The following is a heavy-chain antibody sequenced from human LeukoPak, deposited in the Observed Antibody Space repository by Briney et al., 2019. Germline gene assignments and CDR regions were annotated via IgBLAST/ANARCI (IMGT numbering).Heavy chain of an antibody. V-gene: IGHV4-4*07. J-gene: IGHJ4*02. Sequence: PSETLSLTCTVSSGSISYYYWSWIRQSAGKGLEWIGRIQTSGSTNYNPSLKSRITMSIDTSKNQFSLKLSSVTAADTAVYYCARGPGTEYVDYWGQGTLVTVSS. CDR3: ARGPGTEYVDY. D-gene: IGHD6-13*01. CDR1: SGSISYYY. CDR2: IQTSGST.